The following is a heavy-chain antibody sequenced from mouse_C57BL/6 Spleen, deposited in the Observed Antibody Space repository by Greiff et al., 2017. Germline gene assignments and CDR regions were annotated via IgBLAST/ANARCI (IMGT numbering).Heavy chain of an antibody. J-gene: IGHJ3*01. Sequence: EVMLVESGEGLVKPGGSLKLSCAASGFTFSSYAMSWVRQTPEKRLEWVAYISSGGDYIYYADTVKGRFTISRDNARNTLYLQMSSLKSEDTAMYYCTRDDDGYSWFAYWGQGTLVTVSA. D-gene: IGHD2-3*01. CDR1: GFTFSSYA. V-gene: IGHV5-9-1*02. CDR3: TRDDDGYSWFAY. CDR2: ISSGGDYI.